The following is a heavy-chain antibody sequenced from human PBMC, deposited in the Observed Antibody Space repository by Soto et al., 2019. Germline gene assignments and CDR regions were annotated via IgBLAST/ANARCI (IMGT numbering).Heavy chain of an antibody. Sequence: APVKVSCKASGYTFTSYYIHRVRQAPGQGLEWMGWINPNSGGTNYAQKFQGWVTMTRDTSISTAYMELSRLRSDDTAVYYCARASCGGHCLSYDAFDIWGQGTMVNVSS. CDR1: GYTFTSYY. J-gene: IGHJ3*02. D-gene: IGHD2-21*02. CDR3: ARASCGGHCLSYDAFDI. CDR2: INPNSGGT. V-gene: IGHV1-2*04.